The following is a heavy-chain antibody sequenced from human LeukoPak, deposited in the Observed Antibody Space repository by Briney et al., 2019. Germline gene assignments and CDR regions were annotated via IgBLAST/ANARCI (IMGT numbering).Heavy chain of an antibody. CDR1: GFTFSSFA. CDR2: ISGSGGST. D-gene: IGHD3-3*01. Sequence: GGSLRLSCAASGFTFSSFAMRWVRQAPGKGLGWVSAISGSGGSTYYADSVRGRFTISRDNSRNTLYLQMNTLRAEDTAVYYCAKAASASYSDYWGQGTLVTVSS. V-gene: IGHV3-23*01. J-gene: IGHJ4*02. CDR3: AKAASASYSDY.